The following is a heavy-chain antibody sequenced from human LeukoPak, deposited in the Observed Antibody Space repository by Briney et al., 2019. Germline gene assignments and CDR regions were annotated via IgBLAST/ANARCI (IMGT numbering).Heavy chain of an antibody. CDR3: ARGDFWSGYYKFNY. CDR2: IKQDGSEK. D-gene: IGHD3-3*01. V-gene: IGHV3-7*01. CDR1: GFTFSSYA. J-gene: IGHJ4*02. Sequence: GGSLRLSCAASGFTFSSYAMHWVRQAPGKGLEWVANIKQDGSEKYYVGSVKGRFTISRDNAKNSLYLQMNSLRAEDTAVYYCARGDFWSGYYKFNYWGQGTLVTVSS.